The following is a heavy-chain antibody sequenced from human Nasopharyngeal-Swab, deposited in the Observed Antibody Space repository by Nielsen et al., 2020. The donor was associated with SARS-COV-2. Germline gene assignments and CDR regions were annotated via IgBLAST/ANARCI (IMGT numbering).Heavy chain of an antibody. CDR1: GFTFSSYG. V-gene: IGHV3-7*04. CDR2: IKQDGSEK. D-gene: IGHD3-9*01. J-gene: IGHJ4*02. CDR3: ARGDILTPYYFDY. Sequence: GGLKISGAASGFTFSSYGMSWVRQAPGKGLEWVANIKQDGSEKYYVDSVKGRFTISRDNAKNSLYLQMNSLRAEDTAVYYCARGDILTPYYFDYWGQGTLVTVSS.